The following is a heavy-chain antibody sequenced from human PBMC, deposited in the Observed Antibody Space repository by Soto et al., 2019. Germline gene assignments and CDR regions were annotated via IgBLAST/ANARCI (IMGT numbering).Heavy chain of an antibody. Sequence: EVQLVESGGGLVQPGGSLRLSCAASGFTFSSYDMHWVRQATGKGLEWVSAIGTAGDTYYPGSVKGRFTISRENAKNSLNLQMNSLRAGDTAVYYCARAGCSGGSCREAFDIWGQGTMVTVSS. CDR1: GFTFSSYD. J-gene: IGHJ3*02. D-gene: IGHD2-15*01. CDR2: IGTAGDT. V-gene: IGHV3-13*01. CDR3: ARAGCSGGSCREAFDI.